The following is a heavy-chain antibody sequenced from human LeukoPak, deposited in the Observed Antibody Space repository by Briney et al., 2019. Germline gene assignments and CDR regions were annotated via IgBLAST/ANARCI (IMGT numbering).Heavy chain of an antibody. CDR3: ARDYSNYVFDY. Sequence: SGTLSLTCAVSGGSISSSNWWSWVRQPPGKGLEWIGEIYHSGSTNYNPSLKSRVTISVDTSKNQFSLKLSSLTAADTAVYYCARDYSNYVFDYWGQGTLVTVSS. CDR2: IYHSGST. D-gene: IGHD4-11*01. V-gene: IGHV4-4*02. CDR1: GGSISSSNW. J-gene: IGHJ4*02.